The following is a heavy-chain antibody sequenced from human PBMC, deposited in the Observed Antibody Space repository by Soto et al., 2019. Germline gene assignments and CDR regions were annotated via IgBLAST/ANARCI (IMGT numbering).Heavy chain of an antibody. J-gene: IGHJ6*02. D-gene: IGHD6-13*01. Sequence: GASVKVSCKASGGTFSSYAISWVRQAPGQGLEWMGGIIPIFGTANYAQKFQGRVTITADKSTSTAYMELSSLRSEDTAVYYCASEVKAAAGGGYYGMGVWGQGTTVTVSS. V-gene: IGHV1-69*06. CDR1: GGTFSSYA. CDR3: ASEVKAAAGGGYYGMGV. CDR2: IIPIFGTA.